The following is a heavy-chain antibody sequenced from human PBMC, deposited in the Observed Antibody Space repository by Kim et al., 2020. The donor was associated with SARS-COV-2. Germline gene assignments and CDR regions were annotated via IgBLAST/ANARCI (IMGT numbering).Heavy chain of an antibody. J-gene: IGHJ4*02. CDR3: ASKNYAILTGYFQGLY. CDR2: INHSGST. V-gene: IGHV4-34*01. D-gene: IGHD3-9*01. CDR1: GGSFSGYY. Sequence: SESLSLTCAVYGGSFSGYYWRWIRQPPGKGLEWIGEINHSGSTNYSPSLKSRVTISVDTTKNQFSLKLSSVTAADTAVYYCASKNYAILTGYFQGLYWGQGTLVTVSS.